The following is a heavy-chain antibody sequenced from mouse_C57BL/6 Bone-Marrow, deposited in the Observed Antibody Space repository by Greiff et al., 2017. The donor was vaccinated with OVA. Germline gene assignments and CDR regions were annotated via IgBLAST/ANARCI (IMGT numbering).Heavy chain of an antibody. CDR3: AIRATVPFAY. Sequence: QVQLQQSGAELVKPGASVKVSCKASGYTFTSYWMHWVKQRPGQGLEWIGRIYPSDSDTNYNQKFKGKATLTVDKSSSTAYMQLSSLTSEDSAVYYCAIRATVPFAYWGQGTLVTVSA. CDR2: IYPSDSDT. D-gene: IGHD1-1*01. CDR1: GYTFTSYW. J-gene: IGHJ3*01. V-gene: IGHV1-74*01.